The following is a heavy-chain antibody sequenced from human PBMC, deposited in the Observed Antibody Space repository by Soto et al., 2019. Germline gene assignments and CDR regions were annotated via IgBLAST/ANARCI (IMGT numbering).Heavy chain of an antibody. J-gene: IGHJ4*02. Sequence: GGSLRLSCAASGFTFSSYSMNWVRQAPGKGLEGVSYSSSSSSTIFYTDSVKGRFTVSRDKAKNSLYPQMNSLRAEDTAVYYCARPMYYYDSSGPPAYWGQGTLVTVSS. CDR1: GFTFSSYS. V-gene: IGHV3-48*01. CDR3: ARPMYYYDSSGPPAY. D-gene: IGHD3-22*01. CDR2: SSSSSSTI.